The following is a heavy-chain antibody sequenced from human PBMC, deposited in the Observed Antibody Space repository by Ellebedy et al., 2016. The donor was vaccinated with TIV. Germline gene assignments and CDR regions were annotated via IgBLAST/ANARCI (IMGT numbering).Heavy chain of an antibody. J-gene: IGHJ4*02. CDR3: AKGPSDYFEY. CDR1: GFTVNNNY. CDR2: IYIGGST. V-gene: IGHV3-53*01. Sequence: GDSLKISCTVSGFTVNNNYMYWVRQAPGKGLQWVSSIYIGGSTYYADSVKGRFTISRDNSKNTLYLHMNTVRAEDTAMYYCAKGPSDYFEYWGQGTLVTVSS.